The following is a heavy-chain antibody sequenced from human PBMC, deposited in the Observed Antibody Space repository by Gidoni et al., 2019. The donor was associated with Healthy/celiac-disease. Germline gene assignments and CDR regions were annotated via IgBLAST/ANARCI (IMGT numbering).Heavy chain of an antibody. J-gene: IGHJ4*02. V-gene: IGHV3-15*01. CDR2: IKSKTDGGTT. D-gene: IGHD3-22*01. Sequence: EVQLVESGGGLVKPGGSLRLTCAASGFTFSNAWMSWVRQAPGKGLEWVGRIKSKTDGGTTDYAAPVKGRFTISRDDSKNTLYLQMNSLKTEDTAVYYCTTDRPYYDSSGYYSHFDYWGQGTLVTVSS. CDR1: GFTFSNAW. CDR3: TTDRPYYDSSGYYSHFDY.